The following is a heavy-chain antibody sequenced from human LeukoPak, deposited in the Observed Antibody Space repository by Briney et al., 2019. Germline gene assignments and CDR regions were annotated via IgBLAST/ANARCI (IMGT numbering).Heavy chain of an antibody. CDR3: ARDSPEQGLVVDAFDI. V-gene: IGHV3-48*01. CDR1: GFTFSSYS. J-gene: IGHJ3*02. CDR2: ISSSSSTI. Sequence: PGGSLRLSCAASGFTFSSYSMNWVRQAPGKGLEWVSYISSSSSTIYYADSVKGRFTISRDNAKNSLYLQMNSLRAEDTAVYYCARDSPEQGLVVDAFDIWGQGTMVTVSS. D-gene: IGHD6-19*01.